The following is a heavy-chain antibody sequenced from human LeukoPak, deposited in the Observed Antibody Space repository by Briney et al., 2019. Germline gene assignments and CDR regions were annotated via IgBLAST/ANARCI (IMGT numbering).Heavy chain of an antibody. CDR3: ARRIAAAGLYFDY. J-gene: IGHJ4*02. CDR2: ISSSGSTI. D-gene: IGHD6-13*01. CDR1: GFTFSDYY. V-gene: IGHV3-11*04. Sequence: GGSLRLSCVASGFTFSDYYMSWIRQAPGKGLEWVSYISSSGSTIYYADSVKGRFTISRDNAKNSLYLQMNSLRAEDTAVYYCARRIAAAGLYFDYWGQGTLVTVSS.